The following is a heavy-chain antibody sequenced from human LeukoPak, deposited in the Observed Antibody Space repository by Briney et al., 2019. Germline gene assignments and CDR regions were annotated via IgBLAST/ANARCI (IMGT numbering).Heavy chain of an antibody. CDR3: AKADNWNDFYYFDY. V-gene: IGHV3-23*01. CDR2: ISGSGGST. D-gene: IGHD1-1*01. J-gene: IGHJ4*02. CDR1: GFTFSSYS. Sequence: PGGSLRLSCAASGFTFSSYSMNWVRQAPGKGLEWVSAISGSGGSTYYADSVKGRFTISRDNSKNTLYLQMNSLRAEDTAVYYCAKADNWNDFYYFDYWGQGTLVTVSS.